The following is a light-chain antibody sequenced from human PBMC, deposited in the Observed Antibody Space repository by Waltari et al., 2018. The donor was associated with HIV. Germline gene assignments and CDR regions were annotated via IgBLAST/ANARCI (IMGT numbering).Light chain of an antibody. CDR1: SGHSRNI. J-gene: IGLJ3*02. CDR2: LEGGGFY. V-gene: IGLV4-60*02. Sequence: QPVMTPSSSASASRGSSVKLTCTLTSGHSRNITAWLPQQPGKAPRYLMKLEGGGFYNKGSGVPDRFSGSSSGADRYLTISNLQFEDEADYYCETWDSSTWVFGGGTKLTVL. CDR3: ETWDSSTWV.